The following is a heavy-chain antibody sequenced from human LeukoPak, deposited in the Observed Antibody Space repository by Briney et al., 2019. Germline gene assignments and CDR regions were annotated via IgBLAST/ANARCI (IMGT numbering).Heavy chain of an antibody. CDR1: GFTFSRYG. CDR3: ARDPSGTSLTYFDP. CDR2: ISGDNGYT. D-gene: IGHD2-2*01. J-gene: IGHJ5*02. V-gene: IGHV1-18*01. Sequence: EASVTVSCKASGFTFSRYGISWVRQAPGQGLEWMGWISGDNGYTNYAQNFQGRVTMTTDTSTSTVYLELMRLRSDDTAVYYCARDPSGTSLTYFDPWGQGTLVTVSS.